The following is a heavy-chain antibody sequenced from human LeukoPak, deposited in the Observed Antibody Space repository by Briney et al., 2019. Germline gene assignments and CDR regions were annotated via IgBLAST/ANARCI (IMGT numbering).Heavy chain of an antibody. CDR2: ITTTAGSI. D-gene: IGHD3-22*01. Sequence: GGSLRLSCAASGFSFGNYSMSWVRQTPGRGLEWVSSITTTAGSIYYADSVKVRFTTSRDNSKNTLFLQMSSLRAEDTAVYHCASRDTGGYYLYRYLRMWGQGTLVSVSS. CDR3: ASRDTGGYYLYRYLRM. CDR1: GFSFGNYS. J-gene: IGHJ4*02. V-gene: IGHV3-23*01.